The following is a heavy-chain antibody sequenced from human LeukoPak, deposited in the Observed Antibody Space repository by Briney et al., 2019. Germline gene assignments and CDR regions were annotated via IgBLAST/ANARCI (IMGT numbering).Heavy chain of an antibody. J-gene: IGHJ4*02. Sequence: PSETLSLTCTVSGGSINNYYWSWIRQPPGRGLEWLGYIYYNGVTNYNPSLKSRLTISVDTSKNQFSLKLTSVTAADTAVYYCARGVHGRSYYFDYWGQGTLVTVSS. CDR2: IYYNGVT. CDR1: GGSINNYY. D-gene: IGHD6-6*01. V-gene: IGHV4-59*01. CDR3: ARGVHGRSYYFDY.